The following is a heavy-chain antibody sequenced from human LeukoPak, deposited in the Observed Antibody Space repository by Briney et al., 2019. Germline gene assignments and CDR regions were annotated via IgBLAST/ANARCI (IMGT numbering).Heavy chain of an antibody. CDR1: GGSISSYY. J-gene: IGHJ4*02. D-gene: IGHD3-3*01. Sequence: PSETLSLTCTVSGGSISSYYWSWLRQPPGKGLEWIGEINHSGSTNYNPSLKSRVTISVDTSKNQFSLKLSSVTAADTAVYFCARFYFGVVSRQDYWGQGTLVTVSS. V-gene: IGHV4-34*01. CDR2: INHSGST. CDR3: ARFYFGVVSRQDY.